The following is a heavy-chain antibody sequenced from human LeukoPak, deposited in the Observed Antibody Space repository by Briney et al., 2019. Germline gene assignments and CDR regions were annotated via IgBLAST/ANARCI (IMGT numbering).Heavy chain of an antibody. Sequence: ASVKVSCKASGYTFTDYYIHWVRQAPGQGLEWMGWIKPNSGGTSYARKFQGRVTMTRDTSISTAYMELSRLRSDDTAVYYCARFYANALNFDYWGQGTLVTVSS. CDR1: GYTFTDYY. D-gene: IGHD2/OR15-2a*01. CDR3: ARFYANALNFDY. J-gene: IGHJ4*02. CDR2: IKPNSGGT. V-gene: IGHV1-2*02.